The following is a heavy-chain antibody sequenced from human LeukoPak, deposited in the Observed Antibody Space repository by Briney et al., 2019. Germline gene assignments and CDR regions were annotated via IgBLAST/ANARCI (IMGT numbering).Heavy chain of an antibody. CDR3: AKGDSSGYPYYFDY. Sequence: SLRLSXAASGFTFSSYAMSWVRQAPGKGLEWVSAISGSAGSTYYADSVKGRFTISRDNSKNTLYPQMNSLRAEDTAVYYCAKGDSSGYPYYFDYWGQGTLVTVSS. CDR2: ISGSAGST. V-gene: IGHV3-23*01. D-gene: IGHD3-22*01. CDR1: GFTFSSYA. J-gene: IGHJ4*02.